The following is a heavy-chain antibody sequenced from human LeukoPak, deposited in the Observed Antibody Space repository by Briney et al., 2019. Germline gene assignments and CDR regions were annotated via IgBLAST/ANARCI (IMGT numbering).Heavy chain of an antibody. Sequence: PGGSLRLSCAASGFTFSSYGMHWVRQAPGKGLEWVAFIRYDGSNKYCADSVKGRFTISRDNSKNTLYLQMNSLRAEDTAVYYCAKAPRRYYDFWSGYPNWFDPWGQGTLVTVSS. D-gene: IGHD3-3*01. J-gene: IGHJ5*02. CDR1: GFTFSSYG. CDR2: IRYDGSNK. CDR3: AKAPRRYYDFWSGYPNWFDP. V-gene: IGHV3-30*02.